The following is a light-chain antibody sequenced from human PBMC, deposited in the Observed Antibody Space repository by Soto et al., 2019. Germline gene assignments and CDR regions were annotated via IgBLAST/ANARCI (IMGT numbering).Light chain of an antibody. V-gene: IGLV6-57*01. CDR1: SGSIASNY. CDR3: QSYDSSNLV. CDR2: EDR. J-gene: IGLJ2*01. Sequence: NFMLTQPHSVSESPGKTVTISCTRSSGSIASNYVQWYQQRPGSSPTTVIYEDRQRPSGVPDRFSGSIDSSSNSASLTISGLKTEDEADYYCQSYDSSNLVFGGGTKLTVL.